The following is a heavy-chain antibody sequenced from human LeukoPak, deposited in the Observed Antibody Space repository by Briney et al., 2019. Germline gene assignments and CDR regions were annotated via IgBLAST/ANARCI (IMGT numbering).Heavy chain of an antibody. J-gene: IGHJ3*02. CDR3: ARDQNSGYDYYAFDI. CDR1: GFTFSDYW. D-gene: IGHD5-12*01. V-gene: IGHV3-7*01. CDR2: IKEDGSDK. Sequence: GGSLRLSCAVSGFTFSDYWMTWVRQAPGRGLEWVANIKEDGSDKQYVDSVQGRFTISRDNAENSLYLQMNSLRAEDTAVYYCARDQNSGYDYYAFDIWGQGTMVTVSS.